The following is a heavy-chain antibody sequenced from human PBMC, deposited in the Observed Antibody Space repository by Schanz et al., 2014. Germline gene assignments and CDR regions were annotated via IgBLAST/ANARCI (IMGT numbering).Heavy chain of an antibody. J-gene: IGHJ4*02. Sequence: VQLVESGGGVVQPGRSLRLSCAASGFTLSNSDMHWVRQGTGKGLEWVSTIGYLGDTFYPDSVKGRFTVSRDSGQNSLYLQMNSLRAGDTAVYYCARGTDWNLHYWGQGALVTVSS. CDR2: IGYLGDT. CDR1: GFTLSNSD. V-gene: IGHV3-13*01. D-gene: IGHD1-1*01. CDR3: ARGTDWNLHY.